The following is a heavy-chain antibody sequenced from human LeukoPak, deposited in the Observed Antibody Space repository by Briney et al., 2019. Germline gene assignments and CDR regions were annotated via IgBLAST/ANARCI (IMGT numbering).Heavy chain of an antibody. Sequence: GGSLRLSCAASGFTFSSYSMNWVRQAPGKGLEWVSSISSSSSYIYYADSVKGRFTISRDNAKNSLYLQMNSLRAEDTAVYYCARDQGGGLDAFDIWGQGTMVTVSS. CDR1: GFTFSSYS. D-gene: IGHD3-16*01. V-gene: IGHV3-21*01. CDR2: ISSSSSYI. CDR3: ARDQGGGLDAFDI. J-gene: IGHJ3*02.